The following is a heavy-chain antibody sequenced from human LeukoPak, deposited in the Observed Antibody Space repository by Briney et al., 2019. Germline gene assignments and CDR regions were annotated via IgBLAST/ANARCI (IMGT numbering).Heavy chain of an antibody. Sequence: SETLSLTCTVSGGSISSYYWSWIRQPPGKGLGWIGYIYYSGSTNYNPSLKSRVTISVDTSKNQFSLKLSSVTAADTAVYYCASGASSWYMNYYMDVWGKGTTVTVSS. D-gene: IGHD6-13*01. J-gene: IGHJ6*03. CDR2: IYYSGST. CDR1: GGSISSYY. CDR3: ASGASSWYMNYYMDV. V-gene: IGHV4-59*08.